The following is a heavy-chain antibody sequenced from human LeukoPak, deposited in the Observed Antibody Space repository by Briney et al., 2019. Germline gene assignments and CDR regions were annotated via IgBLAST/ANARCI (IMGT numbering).Heavy chain of an antibody. D-gene: IGHD5-18*01. J-gene: IGHJ4*02. Sequence: GRSLRLSCAASGFTFSSYAMHWVRQAPGKGLEWVAVISYDGSNKYYADSVKGRFTISRDNSKNTLYLQMNSLRSEDTAVYYCARDMVTAMVLFDYWGQGTLVTVSS. CDR1: GFTFSSYA. CDR2: ISYDGSNK. V-gene: IGHV3-30-3*01. CDR3: ARDMVTAMVLFDY.